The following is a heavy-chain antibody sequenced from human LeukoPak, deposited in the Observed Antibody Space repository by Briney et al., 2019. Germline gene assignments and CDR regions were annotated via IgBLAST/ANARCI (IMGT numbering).Heavy chain of an antibody. CDR3: AELGITMIGGV. CDR1: GFTFSDYY. J-gene: IGHJ6*04. CDR2: ISSSGRTI. D-gene: IGHD3-10*02. V-gene: IGHV3-11*04. Sequence: GGSLRLSCTVPGFTFSDYYMSWIRQAPGKGLEWVSYISSSGRTIYYADSVKGRFTISWDNAKNSLYLQMNSLRAEDTAVYYCAELGITMIGGVWGKGTTVTISS.